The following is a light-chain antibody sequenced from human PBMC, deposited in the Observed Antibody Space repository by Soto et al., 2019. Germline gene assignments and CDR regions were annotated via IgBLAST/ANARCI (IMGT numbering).Light chain of an antibody. J-gene: IGKJ3*01. CDR2: GAS. CDR3: QQYYKWPLFT. Sequence: IVMTQSPATLSVSPGQRATLSCRASQSISSNLAWYQQRPGQAPRLLIYGASTRATGVPARFSGSGSGTDFVLTISSLQSEDFAIYYCQQYYKWPLFTFGPGTRVDI. V-gene: IGKV3-15*01. CDR1: QSISSN.